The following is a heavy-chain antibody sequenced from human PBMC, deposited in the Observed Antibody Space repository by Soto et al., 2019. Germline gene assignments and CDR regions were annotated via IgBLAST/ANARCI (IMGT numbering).Heavy chain of an antibody. V-gene: IGHV1-8*01. CDR3: AREHSSSWRFDY. J-gene: IGHJ4*02. D-gene: IGHD6-13*01. CDR1: GYTFTSYD. CDR2: MNPNSGNT. Sequence: QVQLVQSGAEVKKPGASVKVSCKASGYTFTSYDINWVRQATGQGPEWMGWMNPNSGNTGYAQKFQGRVTMTRNTSISTAYMELSSLRCEDTAVYYCAREHSSSWRFDYWGQGTLVTVSS.